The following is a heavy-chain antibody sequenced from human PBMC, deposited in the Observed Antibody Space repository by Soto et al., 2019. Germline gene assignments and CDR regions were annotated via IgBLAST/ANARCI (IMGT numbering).Heavy chain of an antibody. D-gene: IGHD1-1*01. V-gene: IGHV4-31*03. J-gene: IGHJ6*03. CDR1: GGSISSGGYY. CDR2: IYYSGST. CDR3: ARDREVHDPRYYYYYMDV. Sequence: SETLSLTCTVSGGSISSGGYYWSWIRQHPGKGLEWIGYIYYSGSTYYNPSLKSRVTISVDTSKNQFSLKLSSVTAADTAVYYCARDREVHDPRYYYYYMDVWGKGTTVTVSS.